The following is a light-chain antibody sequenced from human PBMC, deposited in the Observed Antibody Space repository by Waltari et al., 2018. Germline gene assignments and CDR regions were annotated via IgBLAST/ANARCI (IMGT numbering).Light chain of an antibody. V-gene: IGKV1-5*01. CDR3: QQSYGTLYT. CDR1: HTITNW. Sequence: IQMTQSPSTLSASVGDRVTITCRASHTITNWLAWYQQKPGKAPNVLIHDASTLESGVPSRFSGSGSGTEFTLSITGLQPEDFATYYCQQSYGTLYTFGQGTKVEI. CDR2: DAS. J-gene: IGKJ2*01.